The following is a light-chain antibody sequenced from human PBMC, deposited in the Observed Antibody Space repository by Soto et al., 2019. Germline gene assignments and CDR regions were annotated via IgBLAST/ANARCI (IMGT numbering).Light chain of an antibody. J-gene: IGLJ1*01. CDR3: AVWDDSLSGYV. V-gene: IGLV1-47*01. CDR1: SSNIGSNY. CDR2: KNN. Sequence: HCVLPKPPSGYGTPGQGGTISCYGSSSNIGSNYVYWYQQLPGTAPKLLIYKNNQRPSGVPDRFSGSKSGTSASLAISGLRSEDEADYYCAVWDDSLSGYVFGVGTKVTVL.